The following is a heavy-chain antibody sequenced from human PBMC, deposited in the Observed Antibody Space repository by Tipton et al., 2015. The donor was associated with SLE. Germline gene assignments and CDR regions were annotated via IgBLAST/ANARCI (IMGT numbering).Heavy chain of an antibody. CDR3: VKSVVVVSPRDYYYYMDV. V-gene: IGHV4-34*12. CDR1: GDSLSGQY. D-gene: IGHD2-15*01. CDR2: VFRGGST. J-gene: IGHJ6*03. Sequence: TLSLTCSVYGDSLSGQYWSWIRQPPGKGLECIGEVFRGGSTNYSPSLQSRVTLSVDMSKNQFSLRLSSVTAADTGVYYCVKSVVVVSPRDYYYYMDVWDKGTTVTVSS.